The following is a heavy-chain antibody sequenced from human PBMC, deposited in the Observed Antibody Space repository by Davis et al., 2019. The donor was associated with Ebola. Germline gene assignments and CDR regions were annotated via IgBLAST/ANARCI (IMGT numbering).Heavy chain of an antibody. D-gene: IGHD3-22*01. CDR2: IYGSGST. J-gene: IGHJ4*02. V-gene: IGHV4-61*02. CDR3: ARDRHDSSAYGS. CDR1: GDSISSGSYY. Sequence: SETLSLTCTVSGDSISSGSYYWSWIRQPAGRGLEWIGRIYGSGSTTYNPSLESRITMSVDRSKNQFSLKLTSVTAADTAVYFCARDRHDSSAYGSWGQGTLVTVSS.